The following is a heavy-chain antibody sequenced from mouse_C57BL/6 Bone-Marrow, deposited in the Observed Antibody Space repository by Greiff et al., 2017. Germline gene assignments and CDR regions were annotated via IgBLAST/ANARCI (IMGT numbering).Heavy chain of an antibody. CDR2: IYPSDSET. CDR3: ARVGLRRAY. CDR1: GYTFTSYW. V-gene: IGHV1-61*01. J-gene: IGHJ3*01. D-gene: IGHD2-4*01. Sequence: VKVVESGAELVRPGSSVKLSCKASGYTFTSYWMDWVKQRPGQGLEWIGNIYPSDSETHYNQKFKDKATLTVDKSSSTAYMQLSSLTSEDSAVYYCARVGLRRAYWGQGTLVTVSA.